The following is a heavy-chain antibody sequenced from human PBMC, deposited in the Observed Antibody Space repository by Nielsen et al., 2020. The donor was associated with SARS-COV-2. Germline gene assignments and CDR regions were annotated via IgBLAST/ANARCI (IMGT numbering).Heavy chain of an antibody. Sequence: GESLKISCAASGFTFSSYAMHWVRQAPGKGLEWVAVISYDGSNKYYADSVKGRFTISRDNSKNTLYLQMNSLRAEDTAVYYCARGHRSGSDSGLDYWGQGTLVTVSS. CDR1: GFTFSSYA. D-gene: IGHD1-26*01. CDR3: ARGHRSGSDSGLDY. J-gene: IGHJ4*02. V-gene: IGHV3-30-3*01. CDR2: ISYDGSNK.